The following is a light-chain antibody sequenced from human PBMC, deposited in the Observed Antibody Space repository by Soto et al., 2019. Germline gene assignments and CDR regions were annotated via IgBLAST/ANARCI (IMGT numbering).Light chain of an antibody. V-gene: IGKV3-20*01. CDR3: QQYGSSGT. Sequence: ETELTKYPGTLYLSPGAIATLSCRASQSVSNNYLAWYQQKPGQAPRLLIYGASNRATGIPDRFSGSGSGTDFTLTISRLEPEDFAVYYCQQYGSSGTFGQVSKVDNK. CDR1: QSVSNNY. CDR2: GAS. J-gene: IGKJ1*01.